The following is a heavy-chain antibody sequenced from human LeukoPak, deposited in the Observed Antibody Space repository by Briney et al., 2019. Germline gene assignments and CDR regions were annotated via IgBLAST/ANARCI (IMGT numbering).Heavy chain of an antibody. J-gene: IGHJ4*02. CDR3: ARGRGARLNKFDY. Sequence: SETLSLTCAVYGGSFSGYYWSWIRQPPGKGLEWIGEINHSGSTNYNPSLKSRVTISVDTSKNQFSLKLSSVTAADTAVYYCARGRGARLNKFDYWGQGTLVTVSS. V-gene: IGHV4-34*01. CDR2: INHSGST. CDR1: GGSFSGYY. D-gene: IGHD3-16*01.